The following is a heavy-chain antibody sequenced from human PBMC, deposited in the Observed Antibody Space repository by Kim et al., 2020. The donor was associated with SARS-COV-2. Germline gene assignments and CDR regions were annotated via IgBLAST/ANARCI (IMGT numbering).Heavy chain of an antibody. V-gene: IGHV3-30*07. CDR3: ARAGDLTGMDYYGMDV. J-gene: IGHJ6*02. D-gene: IGHD7-27*01. Sequence: ESVKGRFTISRDNSRNTLYLQMNSLRAEDTAVYYCARAGDLTGMDYYGMDVWGQGTTVTVSS.